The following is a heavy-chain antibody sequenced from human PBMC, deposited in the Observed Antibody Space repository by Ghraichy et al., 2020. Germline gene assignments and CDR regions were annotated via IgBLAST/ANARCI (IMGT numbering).Heavy chain of an antibody. CDR1: GFTFTSSA. CDR3: AAALGYCSGGSCYSPFDY. J-gene: IGHJ4*02. CDR2: IVVGSGNT. V-gene: IGHV1-58*02. D-gene: IGHD2-15*01. Sequence: SVKVSCKASGFTFTSSAMQWVRQARGQRLEWIGWIVVGSGNTNYAQKFQERVTITRDMSTSTAYMELSSLRSEDTAGYYCAAALGYCSGGSCYSPFDYWGQGTLVTVSS.